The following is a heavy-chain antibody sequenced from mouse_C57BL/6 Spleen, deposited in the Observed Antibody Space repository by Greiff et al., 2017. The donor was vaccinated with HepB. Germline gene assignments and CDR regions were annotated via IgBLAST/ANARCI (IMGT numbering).Heavy chain of an antibody. J-gene: IGHJ2*01. D-gene: IGHD3-2*02. CDR1: GYTFTDYY. CDR3: ARSQLRLPYFDY. CDR2: IYPGSGNT. V-gene: IGHV1-76*01. Sequence: VQLQQSGAELVRPGASVKLSCKASGYTFTDYYINWVKQRPGQGLEWIARIYPGSGNTYYNEKFKGKATLTAEKSSSTSYMQLSSLTSEDSAVDFCARSQLRLPYFDYWGQGTTLTVSS.